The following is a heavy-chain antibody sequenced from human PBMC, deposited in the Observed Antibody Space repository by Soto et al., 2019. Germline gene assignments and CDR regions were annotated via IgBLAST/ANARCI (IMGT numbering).Heavy chain of an antibody. V-gene: IGHV3-30-3*01. J-gene: IGHJ6*02. CDR1: GFTFSSYA. D-gene: IGHD6-13*01. Sequence: GGSLRLSCAASGFTFSSYAMHWVRQAPGKGLEWVAVISYDGSNKYYADSVKGRFTISRDNSKNTLYLQMNSLRAEDTAVYYCARDSSIAAATGMDVWGQGTTVTVSS. CDR3: ARDSSIAAATGMDV. CDR2: ISYDGSNK.